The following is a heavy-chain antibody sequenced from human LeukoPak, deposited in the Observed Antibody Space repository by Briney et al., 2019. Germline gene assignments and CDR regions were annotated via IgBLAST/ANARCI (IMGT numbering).Heavy chain of an antibody. J-gene: IGHJ4*02. CDR1: GFTFSNSW. Sequence: GGSLRLSCVASGFTFSNSWMHWFRQVPGKGLVWVSRIDTDGSTTGYADSVRGRLTISRDNAKNTLYLQMNGLRAEDTAIYYCAKDLTWNTADYWGQGTLVTVSS. CDR2: IDTDGSTT. CDR3: AKDLTWNTADY. D-gene: IGHD1/OR15-1a*01. V-gene: IGHV3-74*01.